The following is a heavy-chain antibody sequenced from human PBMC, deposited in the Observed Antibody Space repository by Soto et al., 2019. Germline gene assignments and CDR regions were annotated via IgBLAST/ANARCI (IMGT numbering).Heavy chain of an antibody. D-gene: IGHD2-15*01. CDR3: VKGRAGYCSGGSCYPGDY. V-gene: IGHV3-64D*06. CDR1: GFTFSSYA. Sequence: PGGSLRLSCSASGFTFSSYAMHWVRQAPGKGLEYVSAISSNGGSTYYADSVKGRFTISRDNSKNTLYLQMSSLRAEDTAVYYCVKGRAGYCSGGSCYPGDYWGQGTLVTVSS. J-gene: IGHJ4*02. CDR2: ISSNGGST.